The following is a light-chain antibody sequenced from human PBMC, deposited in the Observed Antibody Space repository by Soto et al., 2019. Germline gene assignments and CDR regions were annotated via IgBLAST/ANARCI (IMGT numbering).Light chain of an antibody. J-gene: IGKJ1*01. CDR3: QQYRSWPRT. V-gene: IGKV3-20*01. CDR1: QSVNSNF. Sequence: EIVLTQSPGTLSLSPGDRATLSCRASQSVNSNFLAWYQQKPGQAPRLLIYGASSRATGIPDTFSGSGSGTDFTLTISRLEPGDFAVYYCQQYRSWPRTFGQGTKVDIK. CDR2: GAS.